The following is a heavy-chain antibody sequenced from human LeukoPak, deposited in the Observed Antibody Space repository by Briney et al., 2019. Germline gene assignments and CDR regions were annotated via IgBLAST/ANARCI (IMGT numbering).Heavy chain of an antibody. Sequence: RESGPALVKATQTLTLTCTFSGFSLSTSGMCVSWIRQPPGKALEWLARIDWDDDKYYSASLRTRLTISKDTSKNQVVLKLTNMAPVDTATYYCARIISGWEAIDYWGQGTLVTVSS. V-gene: IGHV2-70*11. CDR3: ARIISGWEAIDY. CDR2: IDWDDDK. D-gene: IGHD6-19*01. CDR1: GFSLSTSGMC. J-gene: IGHJ4*02.